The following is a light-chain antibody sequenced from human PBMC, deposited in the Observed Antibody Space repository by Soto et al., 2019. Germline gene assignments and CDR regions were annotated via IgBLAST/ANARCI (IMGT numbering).Light chain of an antibody. Sequence: IPMTQSPSSLSASIGDRVTITCRASQGIGVRLAWFQQKPGKAPQYLIQSASTLASGVPSRFSGSGSVTDFILTINNLQPEDVVTYYCLQVNSFPRTFGQGTKVDIK. CDR3: LQVNSFPRT. J-gene: IGKJ1*01. V-gene: IGKV1-12*01. CDR1: QGIGVR. CDR2: SAS.